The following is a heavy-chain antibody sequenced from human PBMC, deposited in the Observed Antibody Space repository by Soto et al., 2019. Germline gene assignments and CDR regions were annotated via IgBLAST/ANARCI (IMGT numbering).Heavy chain of an antibody. Sequence: QVQLQESGPGLVKPSQTLSLSCNVYGVSVSSGDYYWSWIRQHAGGGLEWIGYIDRSGSTYYKPSLRSRVVMSVDTSTNQIYLRLLAVTAADTAMYDCARDPGGHSENYYGLDVWGHGTTVTVSS. CDR1: GVSVSSGDYY. J-gene: IGHJ6*02. CDR2: IDRSGST. CDR3: ARDPGGHSENYYGLDV. V-gene: IGHV4-31*03. D-gene: IGHD6-25*01.